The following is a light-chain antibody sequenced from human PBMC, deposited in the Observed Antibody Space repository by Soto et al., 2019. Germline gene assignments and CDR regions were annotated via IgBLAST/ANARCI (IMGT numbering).Light chain of an antibody. Sequence: QSVLTQPASVSGSPGQSITISCTGTSSDVGGYNYVSWYQQHPGKAPKLMIYDVSNRPSGVSNRFSGSKSGNMASLTISGLQAEDEADYYCSSYTSSSTLPYVFGTGTKVTVL. CDR1: SSDVGGYNY. CDR3: SSYTSSSTLPYV. J-gene: IGLJ1*01. V-gene: IGLV2-14*01. CDR2: DVS.